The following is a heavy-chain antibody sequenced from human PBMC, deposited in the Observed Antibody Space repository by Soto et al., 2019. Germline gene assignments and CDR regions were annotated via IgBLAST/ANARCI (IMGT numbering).Heavy chain of an antibody. CDR3: ARGQGSFDS. Sequence: LSLTCTVSRGSVSVYYWNWIRQSPGKGLEWIGHIFHNAATNYNPSLKSRVTISVDPSKSQFSLKLNSVTAADTAVYFCARGQGSFDSWGQGTLVTVSS. V-gene: IGHV4-59*02. CDR2: IFHNAAT. J-gene: IGHJ4*02. CDR1: RGSVSVYY.